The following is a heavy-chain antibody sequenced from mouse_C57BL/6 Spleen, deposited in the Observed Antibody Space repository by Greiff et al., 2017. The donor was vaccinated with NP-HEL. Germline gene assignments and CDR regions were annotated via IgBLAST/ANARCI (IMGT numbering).Heavy chain of an antibody. J-gene: IGHJ2*01. CDR2: INYDGSST. CDR1: GFTFSDYY. D-gene: IGHD2-4*01. CDR3: ARDGYDYDGGGYYFDY. Sequence: EVQLVESEGGLVQPGSSMKLSCTASGFTFSDYYMAWVRQVPEKGLEWVANINYDGSSTYYLDSLKSRFIISRDNAKNILYLQMSSLKSEDTATYYCARDGYDYDGGGYYFDYWGQGTTLTVSS. V-gene: IGHV5-16*01.